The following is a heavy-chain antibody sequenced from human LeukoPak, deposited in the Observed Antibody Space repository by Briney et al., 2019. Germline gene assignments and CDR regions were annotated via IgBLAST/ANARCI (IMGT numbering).Heavy chain of an antibody. Sequence: RGSLRLSCAASGFSFNNFAMHWVRQAPGKGLEWVSFISYDEDSKYFADSVKGRFTISRDNSKSTLYLQMTSLQPEDTAVYYCARDSYGMDVWGQGTAVTVSS. CDR1: GFSFNNFA. CDR2: ISYDEDSK. V-gene: IGHV3-30-3*01. CDR3: ARDSYGMDV. J-gene: IGHJ6*02.